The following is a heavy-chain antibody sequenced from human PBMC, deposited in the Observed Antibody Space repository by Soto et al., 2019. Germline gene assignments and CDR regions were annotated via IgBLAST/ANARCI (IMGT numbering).Heavy chain of an antibody. D-gene: IGHD5-12*01. CDR1: GFTFSSYA. V-gene: IGHV3-30-3*01. CDR2: ISYDGSTQ. Sequence: HVQLVESGGGVVQPGRSLRLSCAASGFTFSSYAMHWVRQAPGKGLEWVAVISYDGSTQYYADSVKGRFTISRDNSKNTLYLQMNSVTTEATAVCYCARGGSGYEGDYFDFGGRGSLVTFAS. CDR3: ARGGSGYEGDYFDF. J-gene: IGHJ4*02.